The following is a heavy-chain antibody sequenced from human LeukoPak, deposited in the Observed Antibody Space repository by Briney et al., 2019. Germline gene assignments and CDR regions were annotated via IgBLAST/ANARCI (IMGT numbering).Heavy chain of an antibody. CDR3: ARVSTNHDKNY. CDR2: ISAYNGDT. CDR1: GYTFTNYG. Sequence: ASVKVSCKASGYTFTNYGITWVRQAPGQGLEWMGWISAYNGDTNYAQRFQGRITMTTDTSTTTAYMELRSLRSDDTAVYYCARVSTNHDKNYWGQGTLVIVSS. V-gene: IGHV1-18*01. J-gene: IGHJ4*02. D-gene: IGHD1-14*01.